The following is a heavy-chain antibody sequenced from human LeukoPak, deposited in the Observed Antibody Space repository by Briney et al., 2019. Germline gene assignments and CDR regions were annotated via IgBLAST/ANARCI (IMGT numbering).Heavy chain of an antibody. Sequence: GGSLRLSCAASGFTFSSYEMNWVRQAPGKGLEWVSYISSSGSTIYYADSVKGRFTISRDNAKNSLYLQMNSLRAEDTAVYYCAELGITMIGGVWGKGTTVTNSS. CDR1: GFTFSSYE. V-gene: IGHV3-48*03. CDR2: ISSSGSTI. CDR3: AELGITMIGGV. D-gene: IGHD3-10*02. J-gene: IGHJ6*04.